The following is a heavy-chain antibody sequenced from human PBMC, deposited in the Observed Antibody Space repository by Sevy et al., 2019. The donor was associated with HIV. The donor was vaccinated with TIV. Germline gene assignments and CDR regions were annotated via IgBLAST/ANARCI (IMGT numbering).Heavy chain of an antibody. J-gene: IGHJ4*02. CDR2: LSFGCGEI. Sequence: GGSLRLSCAASGFTFSKYSMSWVRQPPGKGLEWVSTLSFGCGEINHADSVKGRFTISRDNSKNSLYLQMNNLRAEDTAVYYCTREGCTKPHDYWGQGTLVTVSS. D-gene: IGHD2-8*01. CDR1: GFTFSKYS. CDR3: TREGCTKPHDY. V-gene: IGHV3-23*01.